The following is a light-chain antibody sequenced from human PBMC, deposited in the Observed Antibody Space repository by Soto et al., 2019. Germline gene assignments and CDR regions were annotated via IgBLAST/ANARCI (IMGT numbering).Light chain of an antibody. CDR3: QVWDSSSDRVV. V-gene: IGLV3-21*04. CDR2: YDS. CDR1: NIGSKS. Sequence: SYELTQPPSVSVAPGKTATITCGGSNIGSKSVHWYQQKPGQAPVLVIYYDSDRPSGIPERFSGSNSGNTATLTISRVEAGDEADYYCQVWDSSSDRVVFGGGTKLTVL. J-gene: IGLJ2*01.